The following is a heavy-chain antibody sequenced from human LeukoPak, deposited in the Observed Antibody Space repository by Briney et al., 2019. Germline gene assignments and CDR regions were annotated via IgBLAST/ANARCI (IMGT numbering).Heavy chain of an antibody. D-gene: IGHD6-6*01. J-gene: IGHJ5*02. Sequence: SVKVSCKASGGTFISYAISWVRQVPGQGLEWMGGIIPIFGTANYAQKFQGRVTITADESTSTAYMELSSLRSEDTAVYYCARDRPGYNWFDPWGQGTLVTVSS. CDR3: ARDRPGYNWFDP. CDR2: IIPIFGTA. CDR1: GGTFISYA. V-gene: IGHV1-69*13.